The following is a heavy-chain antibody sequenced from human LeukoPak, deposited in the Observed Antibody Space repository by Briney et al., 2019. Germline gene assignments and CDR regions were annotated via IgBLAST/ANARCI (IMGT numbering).Heavy chain of an antibody. V-gene: IGHV4-59*01. CDR3: ARDGYNFFDY. Sequence: SETLSLTCSVSNGSISNYYWSWIRQPPGKGLEWIGYVYYSGSTKYNPSLNSRVTISVDTSQNEISLKLTSVTAAGTAVYYCARDGYNFFDYWGQGTPVTVSP. D-gene: IGHD5-24*01. CDR1: NGSISNYY. CDR2: VYYSGST. J-gene: IGHJ4*02.